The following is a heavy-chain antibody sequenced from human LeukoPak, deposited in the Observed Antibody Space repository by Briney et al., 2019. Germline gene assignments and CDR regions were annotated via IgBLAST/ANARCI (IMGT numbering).Heavy chain of an antibody. CDR1: GFTFDDYA. CDR2: ISGDGGST. Sequence: GGSLRLSCAASGFTFDDYAMHWVRQAPGKGLEWVSLISGDGGSTYYADSVKGRFTISRDNSKNSLYLLMNSLRTEDTALYYCAKADGDWDYYGMDVWGQGTTVTVSS. V-gene: IGHV3-43*02. J-gene: IGHJ6*02. D-gene: IGHD2-21*02. CDR3: AKADGDWDYYGMDV.